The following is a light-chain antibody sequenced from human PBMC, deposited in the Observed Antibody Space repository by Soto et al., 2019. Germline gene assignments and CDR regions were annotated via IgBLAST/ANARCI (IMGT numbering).Light chain of an antibody. J-gene: IGLJ2*01. V-gene: IGLV2-14*01. Sequence: QSVLTQPASVSGSPGQSITISCTGTSSDIGRYDHVSWYQQHPGKAPKLIIFEVSERPSGVSNRFSGSKSADTASLTISGLQAEDEADYYCSSYTSINSAVLFGGGTQLTVL. CDR2: EVS. CDR3: SSYTSINSAVL. CDR1: SSDIGRYDH.